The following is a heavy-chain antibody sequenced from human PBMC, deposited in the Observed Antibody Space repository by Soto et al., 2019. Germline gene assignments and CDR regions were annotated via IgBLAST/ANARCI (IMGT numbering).Heavy chain of an antibody. CDR1: GGSFSGYY. J-gene: IGHJ4*02. D-gene: IGHD3-10*01. V-gene: IGHV4-34*01. CDR3: ARCPKGTYYYGSGRNFDY. Sequence: QVQLQQWGAGLLKPSETLSLTCAVYGGSFSGYYWSWIRQPPGKGLEWIGEINHSGSTNYNPSLKSRVTISVDTSKTQFSLKLSSVTAADTAVYYCARCPKGTYYYGSGRNFDYWGQGTLVTVSS. CDR2: INHSGST.